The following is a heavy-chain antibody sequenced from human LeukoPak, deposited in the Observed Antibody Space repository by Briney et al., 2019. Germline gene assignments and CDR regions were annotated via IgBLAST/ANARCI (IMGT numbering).Heavy chain of an antibody. J-gene: IGHJ4*02. Sequence: GRSLTLSCAASGFSFSSYGMHWVRQAPGKGLEWVAVISYDGSNKYYADSVKGRFTISRDNSKNTLYLQMNSLRAEDTAVYYCAKDTYYYDSSGYPGYWGQGTLVTVSS. CDR2: ISYDGSNK. V-gene: IGHV3-30*18. CDR1: GFSFSSYG. D-gene: IGHD3-22*01. CDR3: AKDTYYYDSSGYPGY.